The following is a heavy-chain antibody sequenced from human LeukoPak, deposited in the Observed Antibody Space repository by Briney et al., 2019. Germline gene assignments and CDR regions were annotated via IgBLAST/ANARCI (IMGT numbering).Heavy chain of an antibody. V-gene: IGHV3-64*01. J-gene: IGHJ4*02. D-gene: IGHD2-2*01. CDR3: ARGRPRYCSSTSCYYFDY. Sequence: GGSLRLSCAASGFTFSSCAMHWVRQAPGKGLEYVSAISSNGGSTYYANSVKGRFTISRDNSKNTLYLQMGSLRAEDMAVYYCARGRPRYCSSTSCYYFDYWGQGTLVTVSS. CDR1: GFTFSSCA. CDR2: ISSNGGST.